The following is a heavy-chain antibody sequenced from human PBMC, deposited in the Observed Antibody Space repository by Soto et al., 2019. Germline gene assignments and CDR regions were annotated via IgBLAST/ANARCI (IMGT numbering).Heavy chain of an antibody. J-gene: IGHJ6*02. Sequence: EVQLVETGGGLIQPGGSLRLSCAASGFTVSSNYMSWVRQAPGKGLEWVSVIYSGGSTYYADSVKGRFTISRDNSKNTLYLQMNSLRAEDTAVYYCACHQLWAPEDYYGMDVWGQGTTVTVSS. CDR1: GFTVSSNY. D-gene: IGHD5-18*01. CDR2: IYSGGST. CDR3: ACHQLWAPEDYYGMDV. V-gene: IGHV3-53*02.